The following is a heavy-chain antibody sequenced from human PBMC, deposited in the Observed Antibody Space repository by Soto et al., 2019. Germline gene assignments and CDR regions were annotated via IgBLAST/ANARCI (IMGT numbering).Heavy chain of an antibody. J-gene: IGHJ6*02. CDR1: GYTFTGYY. Sequence: ASVKVSCKASGYTFTGYYMHWVRQAPGQGLEWMGWINPNSGGTNYAQKFQGWVTMTRDTSISTAYMELSRLRSDDTAVYYCARGSIAARGYYYYGMDVWGQGTTVTVSS. V-gene: IGHV1-2*04. CDR3: ARGSIAARGYYYYGMDV. CDR2: INPNSGGT. D-gene: IGHD6-6*01.